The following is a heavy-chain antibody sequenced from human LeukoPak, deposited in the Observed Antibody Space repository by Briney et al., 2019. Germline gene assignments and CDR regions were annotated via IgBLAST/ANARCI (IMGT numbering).Heavy chain of an antibody. D-gene: IGHD3-9*01. V-gene: IGHV4-34*01. J-gene: IGHJ4*02. CDR3: ARGFFGLLYYDILTGFDY. Sequence: SETLSLTCAVYGGSFSGYYWSWIRQPPGKGLEWIGEINHSGSTNYNPSLKSRVTISVDTSKNQFSPKLSSVTAADTAVYYCARGFFGLLYYDILTGFDYWGQGTLVTVSS. CDR1: GGSFSGYY. CDR2: INHSGST.